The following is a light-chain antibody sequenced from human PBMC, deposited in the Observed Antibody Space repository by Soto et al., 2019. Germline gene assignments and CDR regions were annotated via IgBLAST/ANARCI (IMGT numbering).Light chain of an antibody. V-gene: IGKV1-27*01. J-gene: IGKJ1*01. CDR2: EAS. Sequence: DIQMTQSPSSLSASVGDRVTITCRASQGITNYLAWYQQKPGRVPKLLIYEASTSQSGVPSRFSGSGSGTDFTLTISSLQPEDVATYYCQKYNSAPRTFGQGTKVEIK. CDR3: QKYNSAPRT. CDR1: QGITNY.